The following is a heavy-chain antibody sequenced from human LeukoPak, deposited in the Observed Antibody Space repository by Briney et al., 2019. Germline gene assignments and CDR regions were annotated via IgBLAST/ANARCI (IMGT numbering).Heavy chain of an antibody. V-gene: IGHV4-34*01. D-gene: IGHD3-10*01. CDR2: INHSGST. CDR3: ARETPYYYGSGGSTKIRYYYYMDV. J-gene: IGHJ6*03. Sequence: PSETLSLTCAVYGGSFSGYYWSWIRQPPGKGLEWIGEINHSGSTNYNPSLKSRVTISVDTSKNQFSLKLSSVTAADTAVYYCARETPYYYGSGGSTKIRYYYYMDVWGKGTTVTISS. CDR1: GGSFSGYY.